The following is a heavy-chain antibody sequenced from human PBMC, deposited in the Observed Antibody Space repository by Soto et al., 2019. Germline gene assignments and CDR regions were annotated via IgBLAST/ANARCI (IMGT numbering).Heavy chain of an antibody. D-gene: IGHD1-7*01. J-gene: IGHJ4*02. CDR1: GGTFSNYA. CDR2: IIPIFGTA. CDR3: ARDMTGTTVPYFDY. Sequence: QVQLVQSGAEVKKPGSSVKVSCKASGGTFSNYAISWVRQAPGQGLEWMGGIIPIFGTANYAQKFQGRVTLTADKSTSTAYMELSSLRSEDTAVYYCARDMTGTTVPYFDYWGQGTLVTVSS. V-gene: IGHV1-69*06.